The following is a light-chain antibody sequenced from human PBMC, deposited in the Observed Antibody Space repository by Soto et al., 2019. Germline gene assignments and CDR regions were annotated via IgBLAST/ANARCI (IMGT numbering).Light chain of an antibody. CDR2: LDRSGSY. J-gene: IGLJ3*02. CDR3: ETWYSNTHKV. CDR1: SGHSTYT. V-gene: IGLV4-60*02. Sequence: QLVLTQSSSASASLGSSVKLTCIRSSGHSTYTIAWHQQQPGKAPRFLMTLDRSGSYNRGSGVPDRVSGSSSGADRYLTISNRLFEDEGDYYCETWYSNTHKVFGGGTKLTVL.